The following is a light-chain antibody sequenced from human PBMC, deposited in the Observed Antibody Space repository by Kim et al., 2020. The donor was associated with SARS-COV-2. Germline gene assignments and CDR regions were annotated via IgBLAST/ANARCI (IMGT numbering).Light chain of an antibody. V-gene: IGKV3-20*01. Sequence: PGERATLSCRASQSVSSSYLAWYQQKPGQAPRLLIYGTSSRATGIPDRFSGSGSGTDFTLTISRLEPEDFAVYYCQQYGSSPRVTFGGGTKVDIK. CDR1: QSVSSSY. J-gene: IGKJ4*01. CDR3: QQYGSSPRVT. CDR2: GTS.